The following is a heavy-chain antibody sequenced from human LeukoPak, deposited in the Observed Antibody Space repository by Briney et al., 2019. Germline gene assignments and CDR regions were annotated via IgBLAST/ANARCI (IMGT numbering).Heavy chain of an antibody. V-gene: IGHV1-18*01. J-gene: IGHJ3*02. D-gene: IGHD3-3*01. CDR3: ARVGYDFWSGSLFDAFDI. CDR1: GYTFTSYG. CDR2: NCAYNGNT. Sequence: GASVEVSCKASGYTFTSYGISRVRQAPGQGLEWVGWNCAYNGNTNYAQKLQGRVTMTTDTSTSTAYMELRSLRSDDTAVYYCARVGYDFWSGSLFDAFDIWGQGTMVTVSS.